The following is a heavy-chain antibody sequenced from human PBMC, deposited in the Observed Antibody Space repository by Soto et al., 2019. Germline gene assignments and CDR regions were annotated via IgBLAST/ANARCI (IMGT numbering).Heavy chain of an antibody. D-gene: IGHD4-17*01. CDR1: GGSLSSGTYY. J-gene: IGHJ4*02. Sequence: SETLSLTCTVSGGSLSSGTYYWSLIRQPPVKGLEWIGYIYHSGSSQSNPSLKSRVTISIDTSKNQFSLELRSVTAADTAVYYCARDLLDTTVDYYFDSWGPGRLVTVSS. CDR3: ARDLLDTTVDYYFDS. V-gene: IGHV4-30-4*01. CDR2: IYHSGSS.